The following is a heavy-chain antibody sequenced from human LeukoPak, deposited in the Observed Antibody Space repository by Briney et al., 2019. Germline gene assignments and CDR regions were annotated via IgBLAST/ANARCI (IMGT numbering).Heavy chain of an antibody. CDR3: ARDKPRGSGSFDY. D-gene: IGHD3-10*01. CDR2: IYHSGST. CDR1: GGSISSSNW. Sequence: PSGTLSLTCAVSGGSISSSNWWSWVRQPPGKGLEWIGEIYHSGSTNYNPSLKSRVTISVDKSKNQFSLKLSSVTAADTAVYYCARDKPRGSGSFDYWGQGTLVTVSS. V-gene: IGHV4-4*02. J-gene: IGHJ4*02.